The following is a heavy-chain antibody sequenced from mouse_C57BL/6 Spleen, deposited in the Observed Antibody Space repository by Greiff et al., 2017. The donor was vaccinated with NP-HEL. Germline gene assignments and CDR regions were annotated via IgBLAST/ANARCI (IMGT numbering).Heavy chain of an antibody. CDR3: ARAEDTYYYGSSYVWYFDV. V-gene: IGHV1-81*01. CDR1: GYTFTSYG. Sequence: VKLMESGAELARPGASVKLSCKASGYTFTSYGISWVKQRTGQGLEWIGEIYPRSGNTYYNEKFKGKATLTADKSSSTAYMELRSLTSEDSAVYFCARAEDTYYYGSSYVWYFDVWGTGTTVTVSS. CDR2: IYPRSGNT. D-gene: IGHD1-1*01. J-gene: IGHJ1*03.